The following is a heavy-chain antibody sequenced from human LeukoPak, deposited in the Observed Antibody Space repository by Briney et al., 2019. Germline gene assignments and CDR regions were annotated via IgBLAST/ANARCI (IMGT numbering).Heavy chain of an antibody. V-gene: IGHV1-8*01. CDR2: MNPESGGT. D-gene: IGHD2-21*01. CDR1: GYTFSNYD. CDR3: TRAIRHQLLSDY. J-gene: IGHJ4*02. Sequence: ASVKVSCTTSGYTFSNYDINWVRQATGQGPEWMGWMNPESGGTGYSQKFQGRVTMTRDSSRSTAYMELISLRFEDTAIYYCTRAIRHQLLSDYWGQGTLVTVSS.